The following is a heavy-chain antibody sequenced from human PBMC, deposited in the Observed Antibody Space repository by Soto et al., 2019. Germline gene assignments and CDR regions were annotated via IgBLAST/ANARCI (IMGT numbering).Heavy chain of an antibody. CDR2: IWYDGSNK. Sequence: QVQLVESGGGVVQPGRSLRLSCAASGFTFSSYGMHWVRQAPGKGLEWVAVIWYDGSNKYYADSVKGRFTISRDNSKHTRYLQMNRLRAEDTAGYYCARDGTTGRYRYGPPGGYWGQGTLVTVSS. V-gene: IGHV3-33*01. CDR3: ARDGTTGRYRYGPPGGY. CDR1: GFTFSSYG. J-gene: IGHJ4*02. D-gene: IGHD5-18*01.